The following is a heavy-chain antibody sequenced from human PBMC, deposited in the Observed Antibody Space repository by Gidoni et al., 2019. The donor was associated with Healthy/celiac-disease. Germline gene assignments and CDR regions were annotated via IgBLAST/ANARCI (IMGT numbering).Heavy chain of an antibody. D-gene: IGHD2-21*02. CDR3: ASLICGGDCYSGGWFDP. CDR2: ISYSGST. CDR1: GVSLSSHY. Sequence: QVQLQESGPGLVKPSAPLSLTCPVAGVSLSSHYCRWIRQPPGKGLEWIGYISYSGSTNYNPSLKSRVTISVDTSKNQFSLKLSSVTAADTDVYYCASLICGGDCYSGGWFDPWGQGTLVTVSS. V-gene: IGHV4-59*11. J-gene: IGHJ5*02.